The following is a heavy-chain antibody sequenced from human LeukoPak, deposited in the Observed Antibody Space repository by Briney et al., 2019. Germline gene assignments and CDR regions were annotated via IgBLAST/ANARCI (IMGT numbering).Heavy chain of an antibody. D-gene: IGHD5-12*01. CDR3: ARGFGYDLHYYYYIDV. Sequence: ASVKVSCKAFGYTFTSNYMHWVRQAPGQGLEWMGWINPNSGGTNYAQKFQGRVTMTRDMSTTTVYMELSSLLSEDTAVYYCARGFGYDLHYYYYIDVLGEGTTVTVSS. CDR1: GYTFTSNY. CDR2: INPNSGGT. V-gene: IGHV1-2*02. J-gene: IGHJ6*03.